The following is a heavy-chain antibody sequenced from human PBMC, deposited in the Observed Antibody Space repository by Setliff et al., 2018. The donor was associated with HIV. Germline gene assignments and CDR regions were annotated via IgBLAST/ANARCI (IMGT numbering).Heavy chain of an antibody. CDR2: IFSSGTY. D-gene: IGHD3-16*01. Sequence: SETLSLTCTVSNGSINNYFWSWIRQPAGKRLEWIGRIFSSGTYNYNPSLRSRVTISVDASNKKFSLNLMSVTAADTAVYYCARMAPDGTGGYYFDAWGQGTLVTVS. CDR1: NGSINNYF. V-gene: IGHV4-4*07. CDR3: ARMAPDGTGGYYFDA. J-gene: IGHJ4*02.